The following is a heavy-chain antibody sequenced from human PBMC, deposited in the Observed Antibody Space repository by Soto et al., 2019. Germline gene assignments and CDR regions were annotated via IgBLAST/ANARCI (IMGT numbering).Heavy chain of an antibody. D-gene: IGHD1-1*01. V-gene: IGHV3-30*18. J-gene: IGHJ4*02. CDR3: AKDRRDSWNDINY. CDR2: ISYDGSNI. CDR1: GFTFSSYG. Sequence: QVQLVESRGGVVQPGRSLRLSCAASGFTFSSYGMHWVRQAPGKGLEWVAVISYDGSNIYYGDSVKGRFTISRDISKNTLYLQMNSLRAEDTAVNYCAKDRRDSWNDINYWGQGTLVTVSS.